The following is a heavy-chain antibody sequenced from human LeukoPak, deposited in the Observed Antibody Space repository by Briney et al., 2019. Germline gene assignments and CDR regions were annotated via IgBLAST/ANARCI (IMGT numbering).Heavy chain of an antibody. J-gene: IGHJ6*02. V-gene: IGHV4-39*02. Sequence: SETLSLTCTVSGGSISSSSYYWGWIRQPPGKGLEWIGSIYYSGSTYHNPSLKSRVTISVDTSKNQFSLKLSSVTAADTAVYYCAREAKYYYGSGSYYNNMDVWGQGTTVTVSS. D-gene: IGHD3-10*01. CDR3: AREAKYYYGSGSYYNNMDV. CDR2: IYYSGST. CDR1: GGSISSSSYY.